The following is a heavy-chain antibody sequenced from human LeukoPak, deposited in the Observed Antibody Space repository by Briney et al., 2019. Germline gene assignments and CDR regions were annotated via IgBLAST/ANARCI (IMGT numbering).Heavy chain of an antibody. CDR3: ARDPGDIVVVVAATPGGDY. D-gene: IGHD2-15*01. Sequence: GGSLRLSCAASGFTVSSKYMTWVRQAPGKGLEWVSYISSSSSTIYYADSVKGRFTISRDNAKNSLYLQMNSLRAEDTAVYYCARDPGDIVVVVAATPGGDYWGQGTLVTVSS. V-gene: IGHV3-48*01. J-gene: IGHJ4*02. CDR1: GFTVSSKY. CDR2: ISSSSSTI.